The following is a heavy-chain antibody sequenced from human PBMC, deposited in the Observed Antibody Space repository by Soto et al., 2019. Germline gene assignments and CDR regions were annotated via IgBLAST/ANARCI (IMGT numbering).Heavy chain of an antibody. CDR3: ARGEQYSGRIFDY. V-gene: IGHV6-1*01. CDR2: TYYRSKWYY. CDR1: GDSVSSNSAG. J-gene: IGHJ4*01. Sequence: SQTLSLTCAITGDSVSSNSAGWSWVRQSPSRGLEWLGRTYYRSKWYYEYAVSVRGRITINPDTSKNQYSLQLNSVTPEDTAVYFCARGEQYSGRIFDYWGQGTLVSVSS. D-gene: IGHD1-26*01.